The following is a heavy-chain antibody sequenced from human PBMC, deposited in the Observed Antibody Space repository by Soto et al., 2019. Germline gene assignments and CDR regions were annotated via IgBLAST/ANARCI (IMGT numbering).Heavy chain of an antibody. J-gene: IGHJ3*02. CDR1: GFTFSSYS. D-gene: IGHD2-15*01. CDR2: ISSSSSYI. CDR3: ARAMCSGGSCYSSFAFDI. Sequence: GSLRLSCAASGFTFSSYSMNWVRQAPGKGLEWVSSISSSSSYIYYADSVKGRFTISRDNAKNSLYLQMNSLRAEDTAVYYCARAMCSGGSCYSSFAFDIWGQGTMVTVSS. V-gene: IGHV3-21*01.